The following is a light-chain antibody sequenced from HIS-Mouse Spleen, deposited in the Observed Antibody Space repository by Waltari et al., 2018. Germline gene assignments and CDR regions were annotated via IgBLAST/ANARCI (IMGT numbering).Light chain of an antibody. V-gene: IGKV1-9*01. CDR2: AAS. CDR3: QQLNSYPPT. J-gene: IGKJ1*01. Sequence: DIQLTQSPSFLSASVGARVTITCRASQGISSYLAWYQQKPGKAPKLLIYAASALLSGVPSRFSGSGSGTEFTLTISSLQPEDFATYYCQQLNSYPPTFGQGTKVEIK. CDR1: QGISSY.